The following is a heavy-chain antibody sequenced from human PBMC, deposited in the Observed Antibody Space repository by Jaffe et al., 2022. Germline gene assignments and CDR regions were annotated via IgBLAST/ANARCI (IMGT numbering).Heavy chain of an antibody. Sequence: EVQLVESGGGLVQPGGSLRLSCAASGFTFSSYWMSWVRQAPGKGLEWVANIKQDGSEKYYVDSVKGRFTISRDNAKNSLYLQMNSLRAEDTAVYYCARDSEGRRMITFEGFQHWGQGTLVTVSS. CDR1: GFTFSSYW. CDR3: ARDSEGRRMITFEGFQH. CDR2: IKQDGSEK. D-gene: IGHD3-16*01. J-gene: IGHJ1*01. V-gene: IGHV3-7*01.